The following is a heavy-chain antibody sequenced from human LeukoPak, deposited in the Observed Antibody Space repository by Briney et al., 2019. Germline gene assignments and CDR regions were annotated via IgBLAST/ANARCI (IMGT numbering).Heavy chain of an antibody. J-gene: IGHJ4*02. D-gene: IGHD3-10*01. V-gene: IGHV4-39*01. CDR2: IYYSGST. Sequence: SETLSLTCTVSGGSISSSSYYWGWIRQPPGKGLEWIGSIYYSGSTYYNPSLKSRVTISVDTSKNQFSLKLSSVTAADTAVYYCARGGAQRYGSLFDHWGQGTLVTVSS. CDR3: ARGGAQRYGSLFDH. CDR1: GGSISSSSYY.